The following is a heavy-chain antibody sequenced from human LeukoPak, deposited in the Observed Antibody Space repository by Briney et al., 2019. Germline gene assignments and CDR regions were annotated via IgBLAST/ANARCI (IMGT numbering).Heavy chain of an antibody. CDR1: GFTLSSYA. V-gene: IGHV3-23*01. CDR3: AKDRRSQWLVQDY. Sequence: GGSLSLSCAASGFTLSSYAMSWVRQAPGKGLEWVSAISGSGGSTYYADSVKGRFTISRDNSKNTLYLQMNSLRAEDTAVYYCAKDRRSQWLVQDYWGQGTLVTVSS. D-gene: IGHD6-19*01. CDR2: ISGSGGST. J-gene: IGHJ4*02.